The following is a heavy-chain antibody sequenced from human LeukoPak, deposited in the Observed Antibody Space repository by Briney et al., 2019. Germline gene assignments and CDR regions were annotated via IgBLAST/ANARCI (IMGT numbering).Heavy chain of an antibody. Sequence: ASVKVSCKASGYTFTGYYMHWVRQAPGQGLEWMGWINPNSGGTNYAQKFQGRVTMTRDTSISTAHMELSRLRSDDTAVYYCARASGMATITFFDYWGQGTLVTVSS. CDR1: GYTFTGYY. J-gene: IGHJ4*02. CDR3: ARASGMATITFFDY. V-gene: IGHV1-2*02. D-gene: IGHD5-24*01. CDR2: INPNSGGT.